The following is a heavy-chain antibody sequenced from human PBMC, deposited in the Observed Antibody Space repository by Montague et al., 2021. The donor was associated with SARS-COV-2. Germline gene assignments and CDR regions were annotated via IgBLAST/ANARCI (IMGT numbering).Heavy chain of an antibody. CDR2: INHSGST. J-gene: IGHJ4*02. V-gene: IGHV4-34*01. CDR3: ARGGGYSYAALDY. D-gene: IGHD5-18*01. Sequence: SETLSLTCVVYGGSFSGYYWSWIRQPPGKGLEWIGEINHSGSTNYNPSLKSRVTISVDTSKKQFSLRLNSVTAADTAVYYCARGGGYSYAALDYWGKGTLVTAS. CDR1: GGSFSGYY.